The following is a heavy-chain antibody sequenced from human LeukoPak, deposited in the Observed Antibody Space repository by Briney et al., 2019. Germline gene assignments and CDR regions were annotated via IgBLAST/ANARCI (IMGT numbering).Heavy chain of an antibody. Sequence: SETLSLTCAVYGGSSSGYYWSWIRQPPGKGLEWIGEINHSGSTHYNPSLKSRVTISVDTSKNQFSLKLSSVTAADTAVYYCARGPGDSGSYYGDYWGQGTLVTVSS. CDR3: ARGPGDSGSYYGDY. J-gene: IGHJ4*02. V-gene: IGHV4-34*01. CDR1: GGSSSGYY. D-gene: IGHD1-26*01. CDR2: INHSGST.